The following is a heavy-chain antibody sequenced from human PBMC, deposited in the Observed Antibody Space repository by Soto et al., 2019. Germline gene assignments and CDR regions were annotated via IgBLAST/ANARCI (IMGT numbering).Heavy chain of an antibody. D-gene: IGHD2-21*01. Sequence: GGSLRLSCAASGFTFSDYSMNWVRQAPGKGLEWVSYISSSSNTIKYADSVKGRFTISRDNAKNSLYLHMNNLRDEDTAVYYCARVIPSRDYFDYWGQGTLVTVSS. V-gene: IGHV3-48*02. J-gene: IGHJ4*02. CDR3: ARVIPSRDYFDY. CDR2: ISSSSNTI. CDR1: GFTFSDYS.